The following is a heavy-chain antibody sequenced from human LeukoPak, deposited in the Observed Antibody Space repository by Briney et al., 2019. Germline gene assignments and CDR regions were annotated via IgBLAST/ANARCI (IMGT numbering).Heavy chain of an antibody. CDR3: VRHLEMATIDY. V-gene: IGHV5-51*01. CDR1: GYIFTYYW. J-gene: IGHJ4*02. CDR2: IYPGDSDT. D-gene: IGHD5-24*01. Sequence: GESLKISCKGSGYIFTYYWIGWVRQMPGKDLEWMGIIYPGDSDTRYSPSFRGQVTISADRSSSTAYLQWSSLKASDTAMYYCVRHLEMATIDYWGQGTLVTVSS.